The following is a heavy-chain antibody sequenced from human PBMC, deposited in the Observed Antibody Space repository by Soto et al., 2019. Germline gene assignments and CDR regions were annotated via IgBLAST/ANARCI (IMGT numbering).Heavy chain of an antibody. CDR2: INPNSGGT. CDR3: ARGDRGTYYYDSSGYWFDY. D-gene: IGHD3-22*01. CDR1: GYTFTGYY. V-gene: IGHV1-2*04. Sequence: QVQLVQSGAEVKKPGASVKVSCKASGYTFTGYYMHWVRQAPGQGLEWMGWINPNSGGTNYAQKFQGWVTMTRDTSISTAYMELSRLRSDDRAVYYCARGDRGTYYYDSSGYWFDYWGQGTLVTVSS. J-gene: IGHJ4*02.